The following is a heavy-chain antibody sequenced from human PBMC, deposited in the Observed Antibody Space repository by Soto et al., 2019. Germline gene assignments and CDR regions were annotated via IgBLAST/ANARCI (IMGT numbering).Heavy chain of an antibody. CDR2: IYYSGST. CDR3: AREPPAAYYYDSSGS. CDR1: GGSVSSGSYY. D-gene: IGHD3-22*01. Sequence: SETLSLTCTVSGGSVSSGSYYWSWIRQPPGKGLEWIGYIYYSGSTNYNPSLKSRVTISVDTSKNQFSLKLSSGTAADTAVYYCAREPPAAYYYDSSGSWGQGTLVTVSS. J-gene: IGHJ5*02. V-gene: IGHV4-61*01.